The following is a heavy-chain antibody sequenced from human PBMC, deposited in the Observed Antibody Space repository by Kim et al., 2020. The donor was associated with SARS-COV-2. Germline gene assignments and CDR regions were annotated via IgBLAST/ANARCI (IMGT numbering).Heavy chain of an antibody. D-gene: IGHD6-19*01. V-gene: IGHV4-61*01. J-gene: IGHJ4*02. CDR1: GGSVSSGSYY. Sequence: SETLSLTCTVSGGSVSSGSYYWSWIRQPPGKGLEWIGYIYYSGSTNYNPSLKSRVTISVDTSKNQFSLKLSSVTAADTAVYYCAREGGIAVAGIDYWGQG. CDR3: AREGGIAVAGIDY. CDR2: IYYSGST.